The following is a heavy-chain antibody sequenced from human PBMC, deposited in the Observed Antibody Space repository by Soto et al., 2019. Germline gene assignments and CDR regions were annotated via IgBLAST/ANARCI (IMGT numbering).Heavy chain of an antibody. J-gene: IGHJ4*02. CDR3: ARRSSGWYFDY. V-gene: IGHV3-23*01. CDR2: ISGSGGST. Sequence: EVPLLESGGGLVQPGGSLRLSCAASGFTFSSYAMNWVRQAPGKGLEWVSVISGSGGSTYYADSVKGRFTISRDNSKNKLYLQMNSLRAEDTAVYYCARRSSGWYFDYWGQGTLVTVSS. D-gene: IGHD6-19*01. CDR1: GFTFSSYA.